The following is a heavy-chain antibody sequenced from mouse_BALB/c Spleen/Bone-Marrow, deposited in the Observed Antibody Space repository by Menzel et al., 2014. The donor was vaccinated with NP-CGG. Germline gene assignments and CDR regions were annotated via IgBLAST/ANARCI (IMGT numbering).Heavy chain of an antibody. Sequence: QVQLKESGAERVRPGASVKLSCKASGYTFTSYWINWGKQRPGQGLEWIGNIYPSDSYTNYSQKFKDRATLTVDKSSSTAYMQLSSPTSEDSAVYYCTRREGNYAFAYWGQGTLVTVSA. D-gene: IGHD2-1*01. J-gene: IGHJ3*01. CDR1: GYTFTSYW. V-gene: IGHV1-69*02. CDR3: TRREGNYAFAY. CDR2: IYPSDSYT.